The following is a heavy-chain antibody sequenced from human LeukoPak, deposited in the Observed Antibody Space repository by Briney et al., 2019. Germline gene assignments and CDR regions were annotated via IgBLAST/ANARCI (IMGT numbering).Heavy chain of an antibody. Sequence: SETLSLTCTVSGGSIISSDYHWGWARQPPGKGLEWIGTISYSGNTDYNPSLRGRVTISVDTSNNQFSLRLGSVTAADTAVYHCARHCCSGPAKRVFDIWGQGTMVTVSS. CDR1: GGSIISSDYH. CDR3: ARHCCSGPAKRVFDI. V-gene: IGHV4-39*01. CDR2: ISYSGNT. J-gene: IGHJ3*02. D-gene: IGHD2-15*01.